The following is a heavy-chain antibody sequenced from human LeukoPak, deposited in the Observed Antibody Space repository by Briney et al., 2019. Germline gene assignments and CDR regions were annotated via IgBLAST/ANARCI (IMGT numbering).Heavy chain of an antibody. Sequence: GGSLRLSCAASGFTFSSYSMNWVRQAPGEGLEWVSSISSSSSYIYYADSVKGRFTISRDNAKNSLYLQMNSLRAEDTAVYYCARGYCSGGSCYRFDYWGQGTLVTVSS. CDR1: GFTFSSYS. CDR2: ISSSSSYI. CDR3: ARGYCSGGSCYRFDY. V-gene: IGHV3-21*01. D-gene: IGHD2-15*01. J-gene: IGHJ4*02.